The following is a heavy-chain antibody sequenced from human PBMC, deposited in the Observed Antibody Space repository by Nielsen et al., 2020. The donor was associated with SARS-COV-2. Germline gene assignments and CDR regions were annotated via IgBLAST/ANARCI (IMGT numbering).Heavy chain of an antibody. V-gene: IGHV3-53*01. CDR1: GFIVSNYY. Sequence: GGSLRLSCAASGFIVSNYYMSWVRQAPGKGLEWVSLIYSGGSTYYADSVKGRFTISRHNSKNTLYLQMNTLRDEDTAVYYCARVGSSGYYYSFDYWGQGSPVTVSS. CDR2: IYSGGST. J-gene: IGHJ4*02. CDR3: ARVGSSGYYYSFDY. D-gene: IGHD3-22*01.